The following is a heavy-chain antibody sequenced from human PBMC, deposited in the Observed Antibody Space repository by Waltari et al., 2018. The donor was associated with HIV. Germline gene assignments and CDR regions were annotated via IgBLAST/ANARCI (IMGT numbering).Heavy chain of an antibody. V-gene: IGHV3-48*01. CDR2: ISSGSSAR. CDR1: GFSCIKYS. CDR3: ARDGDRRDFDY. D-gene: IGHD2-21*02. Sequence: EVQLVESGGGLVQPGGSLRLSGEASGFSCIKYSMHWVRQAPGNGLEWVSYISSGSSARYYADSLKGRFTISRDNAKNSLYLQMYSLRPEDTAVYYCARDGDRRDFDYWGQGTLVTVSS. J-gene: IGHJ4*02.